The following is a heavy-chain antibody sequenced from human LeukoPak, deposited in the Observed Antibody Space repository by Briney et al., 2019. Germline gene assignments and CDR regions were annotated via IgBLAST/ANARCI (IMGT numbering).Heavy chain of an antibody. CDR2: IRYDGSNK. V-gene: IGHV3-30*02. CDR1: GLTFSSYE. Sequence: GGSLRLSCAASGLTFSSYEMNWVRQAPGKGLEWVAFIRYDGSNKYYADSVKGRFTISRDNSKNTLYLQMNSLRAEDTAVYYCAGAYSSGWYFTYWGQGTLVTVSS. J-gene: IGHJ4*02. CDR3: AGAYSSGWYFTY. D-gene: IGHD6-19*01.